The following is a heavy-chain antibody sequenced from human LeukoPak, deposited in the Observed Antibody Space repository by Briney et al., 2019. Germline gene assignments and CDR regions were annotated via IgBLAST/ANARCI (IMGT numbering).Heavy chain of an antibody. CDR3: ARDTRYYDNSGYYYFDY. D-gene: IGHD3-22*01. J-gene: IGHJ4*02. V-gene: IGHV4-59*01. Sequence: TSETLSLTCTVFGASISSYYWNWIRQPPGKGLEWIGYMHYSGSTNYNPSLKSRVTISVDTSKHQFSLKLNSVTSADTAVYYCARDTRYYDNSGYYYFDYWGRGTLVTVSS. CDR1: GASISSYY. CDR2: MHYSGST.